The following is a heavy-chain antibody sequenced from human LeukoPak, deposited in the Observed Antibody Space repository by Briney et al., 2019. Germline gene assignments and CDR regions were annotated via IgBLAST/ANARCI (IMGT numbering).Heavy chain of an antibody. CDR3: ARVMRSGSPFDY. CDR1: GFTFTSYW. CDR2: ISSSGSTI. J-gene: IGHJ4*02. D-gene: IGHD1-26*01. Sequence: GGSLRLSCAASGFTFTSYWMTWVRQAPGKGLEWVSYISSSGSTIYYADSVKGRFTISRDNAKNSLFLQMNSLRAEDTAVYYCARVMRSGSPFDYWGQGTLVTVSS. V-gene: IGHV3-48*04.